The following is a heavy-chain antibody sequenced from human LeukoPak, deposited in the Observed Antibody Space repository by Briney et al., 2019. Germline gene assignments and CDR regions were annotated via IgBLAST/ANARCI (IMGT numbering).Heavy chain of an antibody. V-gene: IGHV3-74*03. J-gene: IGHJ4*02. CDR1: AFNFRNNW. CDR2: INDFGNFI. CDR3: TGVDYY. Sequence: GGSLRLSCTGSAFNFRNNWMHWVRQVPGEGLEWVSCINDFGNFITYADSVKGRFTISRDNAKNTLFLQMNSLRVEDMAIYYCTGVDYYWGQGIPVTVSS.